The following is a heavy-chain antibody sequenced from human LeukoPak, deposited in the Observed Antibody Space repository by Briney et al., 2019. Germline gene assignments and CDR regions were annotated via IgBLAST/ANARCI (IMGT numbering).Heavy chain of an antibody. V-gene: IGHV4-61*02. CDR1: GGSISSGSYY. Sequence: PSQTLSLTCTVSGGSISSGSYYWSWIRQPAGKGLEWIGRIYTSGSTTYNPSLQRRVTISVDTSKNQFSLKLSSVTAADTAFYYCASQGHHGKIVGTTLSYFYMDVWGKGTTVTVSS. CDR2: IYTSGST. J-gene: IGHJ6*03. CDR3: ASQGHHGKIVGTTLSYFYMDV. D-gene: IGHD1-26*01.